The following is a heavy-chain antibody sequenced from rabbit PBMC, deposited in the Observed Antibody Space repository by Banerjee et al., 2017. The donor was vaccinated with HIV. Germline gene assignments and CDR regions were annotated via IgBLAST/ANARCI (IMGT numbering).Heavy chain of an antibody. D-gene: IGHD2-1*01. Sequence: QSLEESGGDLVKPGASLTLTCTASGFSFSSGYYMCWVRQAPGKGLEWIGCIYTGSGRTYYAIWMISRFTISKTSSTTVTLQMTSLTAADTATYFCARVLDDYGDGPYYFNLWGQGTLVTVS. J-gene: IGHJ4*01. CDR1: GFSFSSGYY. V-gene: IGHV1S40*01. CDR2: IYTGSGRT. CDR3: ARVLDDYGDGPYYFNL.